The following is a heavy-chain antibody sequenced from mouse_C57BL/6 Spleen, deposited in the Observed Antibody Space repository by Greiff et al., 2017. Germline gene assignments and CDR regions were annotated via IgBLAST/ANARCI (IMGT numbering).Heavy chain of an antibody. J-gene: IGHJ4*01. CDR3: ARCYCGNYLYAMDY. CDR1: GYSFTDYN. Sequence: VQLQQSGPELVKPGASVKISCKASGYSFTDYNMNWVKQSNGKSLEWIGVINPNYGTTSYNQKFKGKATLTVDQSSRTAYMQLNSLTSEDSAVYYFARCYCGNYLYAMDYWGQGTSVTVSS. D-gene: IGHD2-1*01. V-gene: IGHV1-39*01. CDR2: INPNYGTT.